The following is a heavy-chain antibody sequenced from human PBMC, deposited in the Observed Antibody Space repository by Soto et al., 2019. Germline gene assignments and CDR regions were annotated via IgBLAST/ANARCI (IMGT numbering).Heavy chain of an antibody. CDR3: ATDPRAMPSVTTGTD. V-gene: IGHV3-23*01. D-gene: IGHD4-17*01. CDR2: ISGSGVST. CDR1: GFTFSNYA. J-gene: IGHJ4*02. Sequence: EVQMLESGGGLVQPGGSLRLSCVVSGFTFSNYAMAWVRQAPGKGLEWVSTISGSGVSTYYADSVKGRFTISRDNSKNPLYLQMSSLRVEGTAVYYCATDPRAMPSVTTGTDWGQGTLVTVSS.